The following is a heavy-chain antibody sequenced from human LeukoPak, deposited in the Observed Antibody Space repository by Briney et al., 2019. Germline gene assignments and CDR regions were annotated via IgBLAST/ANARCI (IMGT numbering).Heavy chain of an antibody. CDR1: GGSISSYY. CDR3: ASGDDYGDYVY. D-gene: IGHD4-17*01. J-gene: IGHJ4*02. CDR2: IYTSGST. V-gene: IGHV4-4*07. Sequence: PSETLSLTCTVSGGSISSYYWSWIRQPAGKGLELIGRIYTSGSTNYNPSLTSRVTMSVDTSKHQFSLKLSSVTAADTAVYYCASGDDYGDYVYWGQGTLVTVSS.